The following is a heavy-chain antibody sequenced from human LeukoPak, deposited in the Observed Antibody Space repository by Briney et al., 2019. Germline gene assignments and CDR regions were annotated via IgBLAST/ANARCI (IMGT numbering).Heavy chain of an antibody. CDR2: ISSGGSSM. CDR1: GFTFSSYE. Sequence: GGSLRLSCAASGFTFSSYEMNWVRQAPGKGLEWVSYISSGGSSMYYADSVKGRFTISRDNAKNSLYLQMNSLRVEDTAVYYCARPGRSVTQGYWGQGTLVTVSS. J-gene: IGHJ4*02. CDR3: ARPGRSVTQGY. D-gene: IGHD3-10*01. V-gene: IGHV3-48*03.